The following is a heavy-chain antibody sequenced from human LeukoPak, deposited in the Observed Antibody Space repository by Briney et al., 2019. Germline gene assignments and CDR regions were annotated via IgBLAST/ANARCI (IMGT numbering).Heavy chain of an antibody. V-gene: IGHV1-69*05. CDR2: MIPIFGTA. D-gene: IGHD2-2*01. CDR1: GGTFSSYA. Sequence: ASVKVSCKASGGTFSSYAISWVRHAPGQGLEWMGGMIPIFGTANYAQKFQGRVTITTDESTSTAYMELSSLRSEDTAVYYCATPKGYCSSTSCPSEYFQHWGQGTLVTVSS. CDR3: ATPKGYCSSTSCPSEYFQH. J-gene: IGHJ1*01.